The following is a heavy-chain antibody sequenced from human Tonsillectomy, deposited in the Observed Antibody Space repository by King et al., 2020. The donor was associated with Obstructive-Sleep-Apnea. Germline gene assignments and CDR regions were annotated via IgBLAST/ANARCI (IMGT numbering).Heavy chain of an antibody. CDR3: ARVALVLQLLFDD. D-gene: IGHD1-1*01. J-gene: IGHJ4*02. CDR1: GFTFSTYP. Sequence: VQLVESGGGVVQPGRSLRLSCAASGFTFSTYPMHWVRQAPGKGLEWVSLISHDGTNKKYADSVKGRFTISRDNSKNTLFLQMNSLRTEDTAVYFCARVALVLQLLFDDWGQGTLVTVSS. CDR2: ISHDGTNK. V-gene: IGHV3-30*04.